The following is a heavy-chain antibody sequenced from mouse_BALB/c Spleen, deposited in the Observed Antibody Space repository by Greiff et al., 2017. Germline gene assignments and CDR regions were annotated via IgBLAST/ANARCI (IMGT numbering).Heavy chain of an antibody. CDR1: GYAFSSSW. CDR3: ARDRSTMVTTRFAY. D-gene: IGHD2-2*01. CDR2: IYPGDGDT. V-gene: IGHV1-82*01. Sequence: QVQLQQSGPELVKPGASVKISCKASGYAFSSSWMNWVKQRPGQGLEWIGRIYPGDGDTNYNGKFKGKATLTADKSSSTAYMQLSSLTSVDSAVYFWARDRSTMVTTRFAYWGQGTLVTVSA. J-gene: IGHJ3*01.